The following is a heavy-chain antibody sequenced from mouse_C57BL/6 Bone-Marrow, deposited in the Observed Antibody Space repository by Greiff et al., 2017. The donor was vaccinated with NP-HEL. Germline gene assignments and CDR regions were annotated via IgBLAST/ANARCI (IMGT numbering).Heavy chain of an antibody. CDR1: GFSLTSYG. CDR3: AKPGRGNYYGSSYDWYFDV. V-gene: IGHV2-3*01. J-gene: IGHJ1*03. D-gene: IGHD1-1*01. CDR2: IWGDGST. Sequence: VQLQESGPGLVAPSQSLSITCTVSGFSLTSYGVSWVRQPPGKGLEWLGVIWGDGSTNYHSALISRLSISKDNSKSQVFLKLNSLQTDDTATYYCAKPGRGNYYGSSYDWYFDVWGTGTTVTVSS.